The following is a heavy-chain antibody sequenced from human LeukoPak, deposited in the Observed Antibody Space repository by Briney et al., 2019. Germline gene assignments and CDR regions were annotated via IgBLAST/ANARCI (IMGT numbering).Heavy chain of an antibody. Sequence: PSETLSLTCIVSSGSINNHYWSWIRQPPGKGLEWIGYIYDSWNTNYNPSLQSRVTISMDASRNQFSLNLTSVTAADTAVYYCARDQIGYGLVYWGQGTLVTVSS. D-gene: IGHD5-18*01. CDR2: IYDSWNT. CDR1: SGSINNHY. CDR3: ARDQIGYGLVY. J-gene: IGHJ4*02. V-gene: IGHV4-59*11.